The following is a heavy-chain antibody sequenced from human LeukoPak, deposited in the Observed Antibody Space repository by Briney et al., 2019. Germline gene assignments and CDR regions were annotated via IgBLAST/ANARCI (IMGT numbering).Heavy chain of an antibody. Sequence: GGSLRLSCAASGVTFSSYSINTVPEAPGKGLEWVSSISNISSYIYYADSVKGRFTISRDNAKSSLYLQMNSLRAEGKAVYYRLRGGGYEEYYYYGMDVWGQGTTVTVSS. D-gene: IGHD3-16*01. CDR1: GVTFSSYS. V-gene: IGHV3-21*01. CDR2: ISNISSYI. CDR3: LRGGGYEEYYYYGMDV. J-gene: IGHJ6*02.